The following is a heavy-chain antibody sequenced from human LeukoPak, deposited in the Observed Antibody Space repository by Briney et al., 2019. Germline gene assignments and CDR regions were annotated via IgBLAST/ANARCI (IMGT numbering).Heavy chain of an antibody. V-gene: IGHV3-30*02. CDR3: AKDIKPMIVVVSDFDY. J-gene: IGHJ4*02. Sequence: GVPLRLSCAPSGFTFNSYDMHWVRQAPGKGLEWVAFIRYDGSNKYYADSVKGRFTISRDNSKNTLYLQMNSLRAEDTAVYYCAKDIKPMIVVVSDFDYWGQGTLVTVSS. CDR2: IRYDGSNK. D-gene: IGHD3-22*01. CDR1: GFTFNSYD.